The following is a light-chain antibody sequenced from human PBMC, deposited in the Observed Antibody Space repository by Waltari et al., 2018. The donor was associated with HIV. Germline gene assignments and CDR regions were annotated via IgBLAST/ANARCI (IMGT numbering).Light chain of an antibody. CDR1: NIESSS. Sequence: SYVLTQPPSVSVAPGKTARISCGGKNIESSSVHWYQQKPGQAPVLVIYDDTDRPSGIPERFSASNIGNPATLTISRVEAGDEADYYCQVWDSTSDHATFGGGTKLTV. CDR3: QVWDSTSDHAT. V-gene: IGLV3-21*04. J-gene: IGLJ2*01. CDR2: DDT.